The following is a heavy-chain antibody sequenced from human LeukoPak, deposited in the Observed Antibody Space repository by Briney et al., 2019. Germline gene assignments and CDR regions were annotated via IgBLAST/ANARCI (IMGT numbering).Heavy chain of an antibody. Sequence: SETLSLTCTVSGGSISTYYWSWIRQPPGKGLEWIGYIYYSGSTNYNPSLKSRVTISLDTSKNQSSLKLSSVTAADTAVYYCARTRFGGPYFDYWGQGTLVTVSS. CDR3: ARTRFGGPYFDY. CDR1: GGSISTYY. D-gene: IGHD3-10*01. J-gene: IGHJ4*02. CDR2: IYYSGST. V-gene: IGHV4-59*01.